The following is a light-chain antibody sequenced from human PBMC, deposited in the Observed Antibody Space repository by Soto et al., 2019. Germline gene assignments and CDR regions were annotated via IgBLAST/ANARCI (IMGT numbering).Light chain of an antibody. J-gene: IGKJ1*01. CDR1: QSISSS. CDR3: QQYGSSRWT. CDR2: GAS. V-gene: IGKV3-20*01. Sequence: EIVLIQSPVTLSLSPGERATLSCRASQSISSSLAWYQQNPGQAPRLLIYGASSRATGIPDRFSGSGSGADFTLTISGLEPEDFAVYYCQQYGSSRWTFGQGTKVEIK.